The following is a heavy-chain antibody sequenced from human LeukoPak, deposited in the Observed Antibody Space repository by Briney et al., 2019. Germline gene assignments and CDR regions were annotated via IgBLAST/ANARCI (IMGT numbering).Heavy chain of an antibody. CDR2: IYTSGST. CDR3: ASSYSGSYPFDY. J-gene: IGHJ4*02. V-gene: IGHV4-4*09. D-gene: IGHD1-26*01. Sequence: SETLSLTCTVSGASLSSYYWSWLRQPPGEGLEWIGYIYTSGSTNYSPSLMSRVTMSLDTSKNHFSLNLSSVTATDTAVYYCASSYSGSYPFDYWGQGYLVTVSS. CDR1: GASLSSYY.